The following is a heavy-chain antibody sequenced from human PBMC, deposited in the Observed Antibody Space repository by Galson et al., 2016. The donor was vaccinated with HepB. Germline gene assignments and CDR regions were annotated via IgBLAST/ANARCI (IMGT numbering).Heavy chain of an antibody. CDR1: GGSIYNYY. CDR2: THHSGST. Sequence: ETLSLTCTVSGGSIYNYYWTWIRQTPGQGLEWIGYTHHSGSTLYNPSLRSRVTTSIDMSRNQFSMRLKSVTAAATAVYHCARDSYGFTMGYWGRGTLVTDSS. J-gene: IGHJ4*02. D-gene: IGHD5-18*01. CDR3: ARDSYGFTMGY. V-gene: IGHV4-59*01.